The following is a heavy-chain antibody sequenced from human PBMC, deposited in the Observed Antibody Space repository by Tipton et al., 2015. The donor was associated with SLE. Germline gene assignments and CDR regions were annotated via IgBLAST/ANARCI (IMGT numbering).Heavy chain of an antibody. J-gene: IGHJ4*02. D-gene: IGHD1-26*01. CDR2: VWYDGSNK. CDR1: GFTFSDYG. Sequence: SLRLSCVAFGFTFSDYGIHWVRQAPGKGLEWVAVVWYDGSNKYYADSVKGRFTISRDNSKNTLYLQMNSLRAEDTAVYYCARDLVGALNYFDYWGQGTLVTVSS. V-gene: IGHV3-33*08. CDR3: ARDLVGALNYFDY.